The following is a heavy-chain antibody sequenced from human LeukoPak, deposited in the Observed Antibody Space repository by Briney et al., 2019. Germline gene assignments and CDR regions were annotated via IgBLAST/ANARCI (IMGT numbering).Heavy chain of an antibody. CDR2: ISGSGSHT. D-gene: IGHD6-19*01. CDR3: ARTPSSGWYYYFDY. V-gene: IGHV3-21*01. CDR1: GFIFSDFN. J-gene: IGHJ4*02. Sequence: GGSLRLSCAASGFIFSDFNMNWVRQAPPGKGLEWVSSISGSGSHTYYADSVKGRFTISRDNANNSLYLQMNSLRAEDTAVYYCARTPSSGWYYYFDYWGQGTLVTVSS.